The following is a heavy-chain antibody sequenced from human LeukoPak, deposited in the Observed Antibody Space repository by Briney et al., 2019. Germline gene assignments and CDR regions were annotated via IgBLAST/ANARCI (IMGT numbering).Heavy chain of an antibody. D-gene: IGHD3-10*01. Sequence: GGSLRLSCAASGFTFSSYDMTWVRQAPGRGLEWVSSIRPSGDNTYYGDSVKGRFTISRDNSKNTVYLQMNNMRVDDTAVYYCARGYYYGSGSTFDIWGQGTMVTVSS. V-gene: IGHV3-23*01. CDR3: ARGYYYGSGSTFDI. J-gene: IGHJ3*02. CDR1: GFTFSSYD. CDR2: IRPSGDNT.